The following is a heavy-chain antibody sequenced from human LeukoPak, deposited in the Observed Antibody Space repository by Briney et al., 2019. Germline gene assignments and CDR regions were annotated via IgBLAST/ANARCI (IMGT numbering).Heavy chain of an antibody. J-gene: IGHJ4*02. Sequence: SETLSLTCAVYGGSFSGYYWSWIRQPPGKGLEWIGEINHSGSTNYNPSLKSRVTISVDTSKNQFSLKLSSVTAADTAVYYCARRAPRHGPFDYWGQGTLVTVSS. CDR1: GGSFSGYY. V-gene: IGHV4-34*01. CDR3: ARRAPRHGPFDY. CDR2: INHSGST.